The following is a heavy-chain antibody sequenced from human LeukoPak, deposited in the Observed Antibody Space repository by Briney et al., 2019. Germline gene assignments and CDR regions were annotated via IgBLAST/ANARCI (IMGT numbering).Heavy chain of an antibody. D-gene: IGHD3-22*01. Sequence: PGGSLRLSCAASGFTFSSYAMHWVRQAPGKGLEWVAVISYDGSNKYYADSVKGRFTISRDNSKNTLYLQMNSLRAEDTAVYYCARDLHYYDSSGVWGDYWGQGTLVTVSS. CDR1: GFTFSSYA. CDR3: ARDLHYYDSSGVWGDY. J-gene: IGHJ4*02. V-gene: IGHV3-30-3*01. CDR2: ISYDGSNK.